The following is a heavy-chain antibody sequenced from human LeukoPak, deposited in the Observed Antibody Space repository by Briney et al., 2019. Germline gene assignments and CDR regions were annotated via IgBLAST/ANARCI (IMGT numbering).Heavy chain of an antibody. Sequence: GGSLRLSCAASGNYWMHWVRQAPGKGLVWVSHINSDGSWTSYADSVKGRFTISKDNAKNTVYLQMNSLRAEDTAVYYCARDGAYSASNFWGQGTMVAVSS. CDR1: GNYW. V-gene: IGHV3-74*01. CDR3: ARDGAYSASNF. CDR2: INSDGSWT. J-gene: IGHJ3*01. D-gene: IGHD6-13*01.